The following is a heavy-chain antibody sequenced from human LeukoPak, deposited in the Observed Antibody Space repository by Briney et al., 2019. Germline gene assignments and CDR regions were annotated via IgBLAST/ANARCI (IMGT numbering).Heavy chain of an antibody. Sequence: GGSLRLSCSASGFSFSDYDMNWFRQAPGKGLEWISSISGRSSHVYYGDSVKGRFSISRDNAVNSVFLQMNSLGVEDTALYFCGRAFPPLRTASAGDLWGQGTLVTVSS. V-gene: IGHV3-21*01. CDR2: ISGRSSHV. D-gene: IGHD3-16*01. CDR1: GFSFSDYD. CDR3: GRAFPPLRTASAGDL. J-gene: IGHJ4*02.